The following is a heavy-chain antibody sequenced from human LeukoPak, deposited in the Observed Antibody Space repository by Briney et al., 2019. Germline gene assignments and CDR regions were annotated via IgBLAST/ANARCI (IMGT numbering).Heavy chain of an antibody. CDR1: GGSISSGDYY. CDR2: IYYSGST. V-gene: IGHV4-61*08. D-gene: IGHD3-22*01. J-gene: IGHJ3*02. Sequence: SQTLSLTCTVSGGSISSGDYYWSWIRQPPGKGLEWIGYIYYSGSTNYNPSLKSRVTISVDTSKNQFSLKLSSVTAADTAVYYCAREVIYSSGYTPSNDAFDIWGQGTMVTVSS. CDR3: AREVIYSSGYTPSNDAFDI.